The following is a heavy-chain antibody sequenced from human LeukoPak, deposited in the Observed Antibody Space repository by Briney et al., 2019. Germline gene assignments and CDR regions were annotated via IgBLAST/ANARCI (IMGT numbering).Heavy chain of an antibody. CDR2: ISSSSSYI. D-gene: IGHD6-25*01. CDR1: GFTFSSYS. J-gene: IGHJ5*02. Sequence: GGSLRLSCAASGFTFSSYSMNWVRQAPGKGLEWVSSISSSSSYIYYADSVKGRFTISRDNAKNSLYLQMNSLGAEDTAVYYCARVPVPATAYWFDPWGQGTLVTVSS. CDR3: ARVPVPATAYWFDP. V-gene: IGHV3-21*01.